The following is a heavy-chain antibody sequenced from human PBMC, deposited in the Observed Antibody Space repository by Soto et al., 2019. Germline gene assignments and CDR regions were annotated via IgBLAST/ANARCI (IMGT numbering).Heavy chain of an antibody. CDR3: ARLAWATMNRGVINNWYFDL. Sequence: QVHLQESGPGLVKPSETLSLTCSVSGNSITTYYWSWIRQPPGKGLEWIGYIHYSGTTNYNPALTSRVTISNDTSKKQLSLILNSVTAADTAVYYCARLAWATMNRGVINNWYFDLWGRGTLVSVSS. V-gene: IGHV4-59*01. D-gene: IGHD3-10*01. CDR1: GNSITTYY. CDR2: IHYSGTT. J-gene: IGHJ2*01.